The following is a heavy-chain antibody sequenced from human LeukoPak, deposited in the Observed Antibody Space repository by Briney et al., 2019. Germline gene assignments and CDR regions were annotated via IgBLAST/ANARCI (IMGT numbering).Heavy chain of an antibody. Sequence: SETLSLTCTVSGYSISSGYYWGWIRQPPGKGLEWIGSVYHSGSTYYNPSLKSRVTISVDTSKNQFSLKLSSVTAADTAVYYCARDVVTAKRINWFDPWGQGTLVTVSS. CDR1: GYSISSGYY. D-gene: IGHD2-21*02. J-gene: IGHJ5*02. CDR3: ARDVVTAKRINWFDP. CDR2: VYHSGST. V-gene: IGHV4-38-2*02.